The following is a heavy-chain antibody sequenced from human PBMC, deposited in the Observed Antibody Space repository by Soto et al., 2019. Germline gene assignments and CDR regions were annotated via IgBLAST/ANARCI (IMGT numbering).Heavy chain of an antibody. Sequence: LSLTCAASGFTFSSYEMNWVRQAPGKGLEWVSYISSSGSTIYYADSVKGRFTISRDNAKNSLYLQMNSLRAEDTAVYYCARRFGESAFDIWGQGTMVTVSS. CDR3: ARRFGESAFDI. J-gene: IGHJ3*02. CDR2: ISSSGSTI. CDR1: GFTFSSYE. D-gene: IGHD3-10*01. V-gene: IGHV3-48*03.